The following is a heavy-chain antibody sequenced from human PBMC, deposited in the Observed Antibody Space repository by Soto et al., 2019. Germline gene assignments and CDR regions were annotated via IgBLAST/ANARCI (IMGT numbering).Heavy chain of an antibody. Sequence: GASVKVSCKASGYTFTSYGISWVRQAPGQGLEWMGWISAYNGNTNYAQKLQGRVTMTTDTSTSTAYMELRSLRSDDTAVYYCARDPHIVVVPAASAYYYMDVWGKGTTVTVSS. CDR2: ISAYNGNT. D-gene: IGHD2-2*01. J-gene: IGHJ6*03. CDR3: ARDPHIVVVPAASAYYYMDV. V-gene: IGHV1-18*01. CDR1: GYTFTSYG.